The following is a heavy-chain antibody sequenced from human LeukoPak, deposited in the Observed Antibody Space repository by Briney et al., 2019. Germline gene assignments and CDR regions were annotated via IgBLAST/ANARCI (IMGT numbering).Heavy chain of an antibody. CDR1: GGSFSGYY. CDR3: ARALYDYVWGSYPTY. Sequence: SETLSLTCAVYGGSFSGYYWSWIRQPPGKGLEWIGEINHSGSTNYNPSLKSRVTISVDTSKNQFSLKLSSVIAADTAVYYCARALYDYVWGSYPTYWGQGTLVTVSS. CDR2: INHSGST. V-gene: IGHV4-34*01. J-gene: IGHJ4*02. D-gene: IGHD3-16*02.